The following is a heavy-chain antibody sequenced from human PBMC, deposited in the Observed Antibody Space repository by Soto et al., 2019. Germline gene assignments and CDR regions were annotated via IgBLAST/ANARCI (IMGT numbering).Heavy chain of an antibody. V-gene: IGHV3-33*01. CDR1: GFTFSSYC. CDR2: IWYDGSNK. CDR3: ARDGGGTSFDY. J-gene: IGHJ4*02. D-gene: IGHD2-8*01. Sequence: GGSLRLSCAESGFTFSSYCMHWVRQAPGKGLEWVAVIWYDGSNKNYADSVRGRFTISRDNSKNTLYLQMNSLRAEDTAVYYCARDGGGTSFDYWGQGTLVTVSS.